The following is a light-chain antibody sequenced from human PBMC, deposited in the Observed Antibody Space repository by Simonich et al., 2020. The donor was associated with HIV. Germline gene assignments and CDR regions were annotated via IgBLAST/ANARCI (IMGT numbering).Light chain of an antibody. Sequence: DIQMTQSPSSLSASVGDRVNITCRASQGISNSLAWYQQKPGKAPKLLLYAASRLETGVPSRFSGSGSGTDYTLTISSLQPEDFATYYCQQYYSTPRTFGQGTKLEIK. V-gene: IGKV1-NL1*01. CDR1: QGISNS. J-gene: IGKJ2*01. CDR2: AAS. CDR3: QQYYSTPRT.